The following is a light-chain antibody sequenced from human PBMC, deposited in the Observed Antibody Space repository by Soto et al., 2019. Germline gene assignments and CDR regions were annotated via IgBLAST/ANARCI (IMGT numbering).Light chain of an antibody. CDR2: DVT. J-gene: IGLJ2*01. Sequence: QSVLTQPASVSGSPAQSITISCSGTSSDIGAFNYVSWYQHHPGKAPKVLIYDVTNRPSGISYRFSASKSGNTASLTISGLQPEDEAHYFCSSYTVTSSVIFGGGT. CDR3: SSYTVTSSVI. CDR1: SSDIGAFNY. V-gene: IGLV2-14*03.